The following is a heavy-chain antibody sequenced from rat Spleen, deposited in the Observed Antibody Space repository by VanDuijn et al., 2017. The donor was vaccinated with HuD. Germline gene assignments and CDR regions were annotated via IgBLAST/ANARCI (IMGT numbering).Heavy chain of an antibody. CDR2: ISPSGGAT. V-gene: IGHV5-46*01. D-gene: IGHD2-2*01. CDR1: GFTFDSFP. J-gene: IGHJ1*01. Sequence: EVQLVESGGGLVQPGRSMILSCAASGFTFDSFPMAWVRQAPTMGLEWVTSISPSGGATYYRDSVKGRFTISRDNAKRTLFLQMDSLRSDDTATYFCAGAGYLRDWYFDFWGPGTMVTVSS. CDR3: AGAGYLRDWYFDF.